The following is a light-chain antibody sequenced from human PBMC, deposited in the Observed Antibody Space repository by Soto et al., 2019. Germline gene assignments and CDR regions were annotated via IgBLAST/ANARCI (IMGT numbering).Light chain of an antibody. J-gene: IGKJ4*01. V-gene: IGKV3-15*01. CDR2: GAS. CDR1: QSVSSN. CDR3: QQYNNWPPLT. Sequence: EIVMTQSPATLSVSPGERATLSCRASQSVSSNLAWYQQKPGQAPRLLIYGASTRATGIPARFSGSGSGTEFTITISSLLSEDFAVYYCQQYNNWPPLTFGGGTKVEIK.